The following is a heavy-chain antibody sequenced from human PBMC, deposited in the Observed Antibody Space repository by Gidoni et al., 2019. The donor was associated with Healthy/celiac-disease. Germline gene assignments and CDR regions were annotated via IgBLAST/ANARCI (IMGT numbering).Heavy chain of an antibody. CDR1: GGSISSYY. CDR2: IYYSGST. J-gene: IGHJ5*02. V-gene: IGHV4-59*08. Sequence: QVQLQESGPGLVKPSETLSLTCTVSGGSISSYYWSWIRQPPGKGLEWIGYIYYSGSTNYNPSRKSRVTISVDKSKNQFSLKLRSVTAADTAVYYCARTYSSSWYFWFDPWGQGTLVTVSS. D-gene: IGHD6-13*01. CDR3: ARTYSSSWYFWFDP.